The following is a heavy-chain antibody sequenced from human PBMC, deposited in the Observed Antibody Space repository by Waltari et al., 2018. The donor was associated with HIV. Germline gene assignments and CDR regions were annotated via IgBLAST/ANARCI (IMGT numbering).Heavy chain of an antibody. J-gene: IGHJ3*02. V-gene: IGHV1-2*02. CDR3: VRQMTFYDAFDI. CDR2: VYPNTGDT. Sequence: QVQLLQAGAEVKKPGASVTVPCTAYGYTFTAYYIHWVRQAPGQGLDWMGWVYPNTGDTNYAQKFQGRVTMARDASIRTVSMELSRLRSDDTAVYYCVRQMTFYDAFDIWGQGTLVTVSA. CDR1: GYTFTAYY.